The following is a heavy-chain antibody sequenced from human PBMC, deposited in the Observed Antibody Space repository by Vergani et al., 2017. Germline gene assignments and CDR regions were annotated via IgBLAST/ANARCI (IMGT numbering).Heavy chain of an antibody. CDR2: IYYSGST. CDR3: AIPTTMFRGVLEITRYYFDY. V-gene: IGHV4-39*01. D-gene: IGHD3-10*01. CDR1: GGSISSSSYY. J-gene: IGHJ4*02. Sequence: QLQLQESGPGLVKPSETLSLTCTVSGGSISSSSYYWGWIRQPPGKWLEWIGSIYYSGSTYYNPSLKSRVTISVDTSKNQFSLKLSSVTAAETAVNYCAIPTTMFRGVLEITRYYFDYWGQGTLVTVYS.